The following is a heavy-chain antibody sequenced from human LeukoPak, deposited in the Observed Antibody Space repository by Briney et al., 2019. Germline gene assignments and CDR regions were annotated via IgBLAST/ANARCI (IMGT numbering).Heavy chain of an antibody. D-gene: IGHD6-13*01. CDR1: GYTFTSYG. Sequence: ASVKVSCKASGYTFTSYGISWVRQAPGQGLEWMGWISAYNGNTNYAQKLQGRVTMTTDTSTSTAYMELRSLRSDDTAVYYCARHPTAAATDYFDYWGQGTLVTVSS. J-gene: IGHJ4*02. CDR2: ISAYNGNT. CDR3: ARHPTAAATDYFDY. V-gene: IGHV1-18*04.